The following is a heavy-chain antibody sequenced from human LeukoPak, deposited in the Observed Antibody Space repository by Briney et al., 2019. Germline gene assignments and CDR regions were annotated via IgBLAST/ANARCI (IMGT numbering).Heavy chain of an antibody. V-gene: IGHV3-30*02. CDR2: IRYDGSNK. CDR3: AKDPSFRPGYFDY. CDR1: GSTFSSYG. Sequence: GGSLRLSCAASGSTFSSYGMHWVRQAPGKGLEWVAFIRYDGSNKYYADSVKGRFTISRDNSKNTLYLQMNSLRAEGTAVYYCAKDPSFRPGYFDYWGQGTLVTVSS. J-gene: IGHJ4*02.